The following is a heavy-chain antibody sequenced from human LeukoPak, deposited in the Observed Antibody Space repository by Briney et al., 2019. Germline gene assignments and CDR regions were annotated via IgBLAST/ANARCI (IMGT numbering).Heavy chain of an antibody. V-gene: IGHV3-23*01. CDR1: GFTFSSYA. D-gene: IGHD2-15*01. CDR2: ISGSGGST. CDR3: AKVDVVVVAATNAFDI. J-gene: IGHJ3*02. Sequence: LGASLRLSCAASGFTFSSYAMSWVRQAPGKGLEWVSAISGSGGSTYYADSVKGRFTISRDNSKNTLYLQMNSLRAEDTAVYYCAKVDVVVVAATNAFDIWGQGTMVTVSS.